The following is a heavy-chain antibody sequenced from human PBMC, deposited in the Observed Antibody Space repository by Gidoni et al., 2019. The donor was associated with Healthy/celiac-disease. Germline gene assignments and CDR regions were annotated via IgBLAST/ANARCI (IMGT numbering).Heavy chain of an antibody. J-gene: IGHJ3*02. Sequence: WVSRINSDGSSTSYADSVKGQFTISSDNAKNTLYLQMNSLSAEDTAVYYCARDKDVTVTPGIAAAGAFDIWGQGTMVTVSS. CDR2: INSDGSST. V-gene: IGHV3-74*01. CDR3: ARDKDVTVTPGIAAAGAFDI. D-gene: IGHD6-25*01.